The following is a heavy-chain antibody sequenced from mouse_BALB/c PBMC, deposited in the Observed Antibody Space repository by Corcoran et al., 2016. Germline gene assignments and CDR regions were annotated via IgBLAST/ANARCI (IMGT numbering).Heavy chain of an antibody. J-gene: IGHJ4*01. CDR3: ARLITTVVATYYAMDY. CDR1: GYAFTSYN. V-gene: IGHV1S135*01. D-gene: IGHD1-1*01. CDR2: IDPYNGGT. Sequence: EIQLQQSGPELVKPGASVKVSCKASGYAFTSYNMYWVKQSHGKSLEWIGYIDPYNGGTSYNQKFKGKATLTVDKSSSTAYMHLNSLTSEDSAVYYGARLITTVVATYYAMDYWGQGTSVTVSS.